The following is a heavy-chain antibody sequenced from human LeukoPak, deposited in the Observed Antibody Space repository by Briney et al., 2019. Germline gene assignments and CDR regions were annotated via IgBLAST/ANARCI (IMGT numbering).Heavy chain of an antibody. J-gene: IGHJ4*02. CDR1: GFTFSGYA. V-gene: IGHV3-64D*06. CDR2: ISKEGGRT. Sequence: GGSLRLSCSASGFTFSGYAMHWVRQAPRKGLQYVSVISKEGGRTYYADSVKGRFTISRDNSMNTVYLQMSSLRAEDTSVYYCARSTYYYDSSGYLYPSFFDYWGQGNLVTVSS. D-gene: IGHD3-22*01. CDR3: ARSTYYYDSSGYLYPSFFDY.